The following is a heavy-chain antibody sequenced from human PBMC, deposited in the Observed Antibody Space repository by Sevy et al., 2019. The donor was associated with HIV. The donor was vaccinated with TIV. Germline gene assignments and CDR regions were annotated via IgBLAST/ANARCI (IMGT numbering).Heavy chain of an antibody. J-gene: IGHJ5*02. CDR3: GSSGGET. D-gene: IGHD3-16*01. CDR1: GFTFSSYW. V-gene: IGHV3-7*01. Sequence: GGSLRLSCAASGFTFSSYWMNWIRQAPGKGLEWVANIKQDGSEKYYVDSVKGRFTISRDNAKNSLYLEMNTLRAEDTAVNYCGSSGGETWGQGTLVTVSS. CDR2: IKQDGSEK.